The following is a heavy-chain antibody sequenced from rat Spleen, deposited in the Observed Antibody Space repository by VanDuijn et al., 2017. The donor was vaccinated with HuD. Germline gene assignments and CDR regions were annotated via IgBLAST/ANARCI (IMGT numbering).Heavy chain of an antibody. CDR1: GFTFNNYY. CDR2: ISTSGGST. V-gene: IGHV5-27*01. Sequence: EVQLVESGGGLVQPGRSLKLSCAASGFTFNNYYMVWVRQAPTKGLEWVAYISTSGGSTYYRDSVKGRFTISRDNAKSTLYLQMNSLRSEDTATYYCTRELTGPFDDWGQGVMVTVSS. J-gene: IGHJ2*01. CDR3: TRELTGPFDD. D-gene: IGHD5-1*01.